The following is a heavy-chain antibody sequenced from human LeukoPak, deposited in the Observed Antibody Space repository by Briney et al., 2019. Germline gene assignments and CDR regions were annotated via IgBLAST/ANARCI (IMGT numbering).Heavy chain of an antibody. CDR2: IYTSGST. V-gene: IGHV4-61*02. J-gene: IGHJ6*03. D-gene: IGHD2-21*02. CDR1: GGSISSGSYY. CDR3: ARDRLGYCGGDCYHYYYYYMDV. Sequence: SQTLSLTCTVSGGSISSGSYYWSWIRQPAGKGLEWIGRIYTSGSTNYNPSLKSRVTISVDTSKNQFSLKLSSVTAADTAVYYCARDRLGYCGGDCYHYYYYYMDVWGKGTTVTVSS.